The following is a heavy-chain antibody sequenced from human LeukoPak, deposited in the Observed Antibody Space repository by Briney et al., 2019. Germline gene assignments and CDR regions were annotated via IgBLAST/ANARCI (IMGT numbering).Heavy chain of an antibody. D-gene: IGHD4-23*01. J-gene: IGHJ6*02. V-gene: IGHV1-69*05. CDR1: GGTFSSYA. CDR2: IIPIFGTA. CDR3: AKNRVVTQSYYDYGMDV. Sequence: ASVKVSCKASGGTFSSYAISWVRQAPGQGLEWMGGIIPIFGTANYAQKFQGRVTITTDESTSTAYMELSSLRSEDTAVYFCAKNRVVTQSYYDYGMDVWGQGTTVTVSS.